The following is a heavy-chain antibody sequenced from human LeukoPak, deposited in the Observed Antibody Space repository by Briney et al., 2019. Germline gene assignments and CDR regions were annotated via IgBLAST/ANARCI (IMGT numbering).Heavy chain of an antibody. CDR1: GGSISSGDYF. CDR2: IYHSGST. D-gene: IGHD2-2*01. Sequence: SETLSLTCIVSGGSISSGDYFWRWVRQPPGKGLEWIGYIYHSGSTYYNPSLKSRITMSVDTAKNQFSLKLSSVTAADTAVYSCARNCSSNCCDLEGPQGGYYFDYWGQGTLVTVSS. V-gene: IGHV4-30-4*01. CDR3: ARNCSSNCCDLEGPQGGYYFDY. J-gene: IGHJ4*02.